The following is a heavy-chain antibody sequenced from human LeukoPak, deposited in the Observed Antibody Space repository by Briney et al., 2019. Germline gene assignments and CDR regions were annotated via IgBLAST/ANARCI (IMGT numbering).Heavy chain of an antibody. V-gene: IGHV1-2*02. D-gene: IGHD6-13*01. CDR2: INPHSGGT. CDR1: GYTFTDYY. Sequence: GASVKVSCKASGYTFTDYYMHWVRQAPGQGLEWMGWINPHSGGTDHAQKFQGRVTMTRDTSISTAYMELSRLRSDDTAVYYCARDIAAAGTLPYWGQGTLVTVSS. CDR3: ARDIAAAGTLPY. J-gene: IGHJ4*02.